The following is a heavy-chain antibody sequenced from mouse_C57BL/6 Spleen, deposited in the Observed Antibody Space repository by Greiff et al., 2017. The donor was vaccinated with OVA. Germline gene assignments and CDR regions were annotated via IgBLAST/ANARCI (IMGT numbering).Heavy chain of an antibody. D-gene: IGHD2-1*01. J-gene: IGHJ2*01. CDR3: ARDGNYVYFDY. CDR2: IYPSDSET. Sequence: VQLQQSGAELVRPGSSVKLSCKASGYTFTSYWMDWVKQRPGQGLEWIGNIYPSDSETHYNQKFKDKATLTVDKSSSTAYMQLSSLTSEDSAVYYCARDGNYVYFDYWGQGTTLTVSS. CDR1: GYTFTSYW. V-gene: IGHV1-61*01.